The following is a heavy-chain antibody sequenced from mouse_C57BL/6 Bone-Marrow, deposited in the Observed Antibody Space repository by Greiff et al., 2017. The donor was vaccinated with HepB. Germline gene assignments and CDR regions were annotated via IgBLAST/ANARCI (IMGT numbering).Heavy chain of an antibody. CDR1: GFTINDTY. CDR2: IDPANGNT. V-gene: IGHV14-3*02. J-gene: IGHJ3*01. D-gene: IGHD6-1*01. Sequence: VQLQQSGADLVKPGASVKLSCIVSGFTINDTYMYWVKQRPEQGLEWIGNIDPANGNTNYDPKFQGKATITANTSSNTAYLQLSSLTSEDTAVYYCGASPSFAYCGQGTGITVT. CDR3: GASPSFAY.